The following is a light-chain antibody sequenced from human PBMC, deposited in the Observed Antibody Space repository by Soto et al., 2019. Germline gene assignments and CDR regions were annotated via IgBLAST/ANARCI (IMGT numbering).Light chain of an antibody. CDR3: QQRSNWPLMYT. CDR1: QSVSSY. CDR2: DAS. Sequence: EIVLTQSPATLSFSPGERATLSCRASQSVSSYLAWSQQNPGQAPRLLIYDASNRDNGISARFTGSGSGIDFTLTISSLETADFAVYYCQQRSNWPLMYTFGQGTKLEIK. J-gene: IGKJ2*01. V-gene: IGKV3-11*01.